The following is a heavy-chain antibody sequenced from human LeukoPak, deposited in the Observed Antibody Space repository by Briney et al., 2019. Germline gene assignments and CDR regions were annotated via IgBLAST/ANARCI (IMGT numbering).Heavy chain of an antibody. J-gene: IGHJ4*02. CDR1: GFTFSTCA. V-gene: IGHV3-74*01. Sequence: PGGSLRLSCAASGFTFSTCAMGWVRQAPGKGLVWVSRINTDGGSTVYADSVKGRFTISRDNAKNTLYLQMNSLRAEDTAVYYCGRENCGGGSCSFDYWGQGILVTVSS. D-gene: IGHD2-15*01. CDR2: INTDGGST. CDR3: GRENCGGGSCSFDY.